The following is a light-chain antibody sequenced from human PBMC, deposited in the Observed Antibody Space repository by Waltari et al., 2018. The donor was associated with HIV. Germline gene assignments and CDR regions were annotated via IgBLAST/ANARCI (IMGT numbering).Light chain of an antibody. Sequence: QSALTQPASVSGSPGQSITVSCNGSRGDIGTYDLVSWYQQRPAKTPTLIIYEVTKRPSGFSSRFSGSKTGNTASLTISGLQADDEADYYCCSYAGDSTFFVFGSGTTVTVL. CDR3: CSYAGDSTFFV. CDR1: RGDIGTYDL. V-gene: IGLV2-23*02. J-gene: IGLJ1*01. CDR2: EVT.